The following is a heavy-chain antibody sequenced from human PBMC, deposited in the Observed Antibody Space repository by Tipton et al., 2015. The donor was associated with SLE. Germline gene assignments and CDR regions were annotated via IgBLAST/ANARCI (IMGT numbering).Heavy chain of an antibody. CDR2: ISYDGSNK. D-gene: IGHD3-3*02. CDR3: GKGPRISY. CDR1: GFTFSSYA. Sequence: SLRLSCAASGFTFSSYAMHWVRQAPGKGLEWVAVISYDGSNKYYADSVKGRFTVSRDQSKNTVYLQMNSLRVEDTAVYYCGKGPRISYWGQGTQVTVSS. V-gene: IGHV3-30*04. J-gene: IGHJ4*02.